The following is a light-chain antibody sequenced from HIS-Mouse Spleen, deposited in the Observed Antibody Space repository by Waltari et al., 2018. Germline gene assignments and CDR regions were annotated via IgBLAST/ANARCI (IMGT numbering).Light chain of an antibody. CDR3: SSYTSSRDVV. CDR1: SSDVGGYNY. V-gene: IGLV2-14*03. CDR2: DVS. Sequence: QSALTQPASVSGSPGQSITISCTGTSSDVGGYNYVSWYQQHPGKAPKLMIYDVSNRPSGVANRFSGSKSGNTASLTISGLQAEDEADYYCSSYTSSRDVVFVGGTKLTVL. J-gene: IGLJ2*01.